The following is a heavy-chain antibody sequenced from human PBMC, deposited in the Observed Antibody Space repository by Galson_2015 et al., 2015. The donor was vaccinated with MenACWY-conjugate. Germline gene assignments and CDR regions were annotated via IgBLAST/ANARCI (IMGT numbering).Heavy chain of an antibody. CDR3: ARMDVANYGNHFDY. CDR2: IRPILGTA. D-gene: IGHD4/OR15-4a*01. J-gene: IGHJ4*02. CDR1: GGTFSSYA. V-gene: IGHV1-69*13. Sequence: SAKDCCKASGGTFSSYAISWVRQAAGQGLEWMGGIRPILGTASYAQKFQGRVTITADESTGTAYMELSRLRSEDTAVYYCARMDVANYGNHFDYWGQGTLVTVSS.